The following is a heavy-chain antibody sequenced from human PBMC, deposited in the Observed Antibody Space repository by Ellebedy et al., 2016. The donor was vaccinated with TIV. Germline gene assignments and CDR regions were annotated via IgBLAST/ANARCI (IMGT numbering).Heavy chain of an antibody. V-gene: IGHV3-30*02. D-gene: IGHD3-9*01. CDR1: GFTFSNSG. CDR3: ARGRYYDLLTGYYLGLDY. J-gene: IGHJ4*02. CDR2: IWYDGSNK. Sequence: GESLKISCAASGFTFSNSGMHWVRQAPGKGLEWVAIIWYDGSNKYYADSVKGRFTMSRDTSKNTLYLQMNSLRVEDTAVYYCARGRYYDLLTGYYLGLDYWGQGALVTVSS.